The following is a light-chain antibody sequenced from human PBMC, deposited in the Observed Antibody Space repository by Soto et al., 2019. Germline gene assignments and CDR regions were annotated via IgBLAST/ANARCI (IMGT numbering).Light chain of an antibody. Sequence: DIQMTQSPSSLSASVGDRVTITCRASQSIASTLNWYQEKPGKAPKVLIYGASTLQSGVPSRFSGSGSGTDFTLTISSLQPEDVATYYCQQTYNPPFTFGPGTKLGIK. V-gene: IGKV1-39*01. CDR2: GAS. CDR3: QQTYNPPFT. J-gene: IGKJ3*01. CDR1: QSIAST.